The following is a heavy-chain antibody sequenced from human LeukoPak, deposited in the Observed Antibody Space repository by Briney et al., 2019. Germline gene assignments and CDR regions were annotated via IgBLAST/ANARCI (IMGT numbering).Heavy chain of an antibody. D-gene: IGHD4-11*01. V-gene: IGHV3-30*03. CDR2: ISYDGSNK. CDR3: ARSNYGKRGYFDY. CDR1: GFTFSNYG. Sequence: GGSLRLSCAASGFTFSNYGMHWVRQAPGKGLEWVAVISYDGSNKYYADSVKGRFTISRDNSKNTLYLQMNSLRAEDTAVYYCARSNYGKRGYFDYWGQGTLVTVSS. J-gene: IGHJ4*02.